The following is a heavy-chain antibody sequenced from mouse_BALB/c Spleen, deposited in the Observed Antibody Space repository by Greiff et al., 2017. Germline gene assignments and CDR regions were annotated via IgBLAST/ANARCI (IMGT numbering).Heavy chain of an antibody. CDR3: ARWDYDDYYAMDY. J-gene: IGHJ4*01. V-gene: IGHV14-3*02. D-gene: IGHD2-4*01. Sequence: VQLQQSGAEPVKPGASVKLSCTASGFNIKDTYMHWVKQRPEQGLEWIGRIDPANGNTKYDPKFQGKATITADTSSNTAYLQLSSLTSEDTAVYYCARWDYDDYYAMDYWGQGTSVTVSS. CDR2: IDPANGNT. CDR1: GFNIKDTY.